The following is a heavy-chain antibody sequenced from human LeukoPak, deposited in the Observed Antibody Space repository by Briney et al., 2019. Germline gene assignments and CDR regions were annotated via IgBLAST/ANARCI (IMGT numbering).Heavy chain of an antibody. Sequence: PSETLSLTCIVSGGSIGCSSYSWAWIRQPPGKGLEWIGSIYYSGSTNKNPSLKSRLTMSVDTSLDQFSLKMASVTAADTALYYCARHSSSNWISRFDVWGQGTTVTVSS. CDR2: IYYSGST. J-gene: IGHJ6*02. CDR3: ARHSSSNWISRFDV. D-gene: IGHD6-19*01. CDR1: GGSIGCSSYS. V-gene: IGHV4-39*01.